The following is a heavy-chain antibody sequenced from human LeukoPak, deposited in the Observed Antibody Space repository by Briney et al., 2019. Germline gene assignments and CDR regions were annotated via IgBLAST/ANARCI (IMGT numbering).Heavy chain of an antibody. J-gene: IGHJ4*02. CDR3: ATDSSSWRYSEY. CDR1: VYIHTQLL. CDR2: FDPEKGET. D-gene: IGHD6-13*01. V-gene: IGHV1-24*01. Sequence: ASVNVSFKVSVYIHTQLLIHWLRQAPGRGLEWMGSFDPEKGETIYTQKVQGRVTMTEDTSTDTAYMELNSLRCEDTAVYYCATDSSSWRYSEYWGEGTPVTVSS.